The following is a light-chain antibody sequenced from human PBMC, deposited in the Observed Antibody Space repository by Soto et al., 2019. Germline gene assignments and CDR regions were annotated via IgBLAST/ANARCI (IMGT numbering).Light chain of an antibody. CDR1: QSVSSSF. J-gene: IGKJ1*01. Sequence: EIVLTQSPGSLSLSPGEGATLSCRASQSVSSSFFAWYQQKPGQAPSLLIYGASRRATGVPDRFSGSWSGTDFTLIISRLEPEEFAVYYCQQYESSVTFGQGTKVEIK. V-gene: IGKV3-20*01. CDR2: GAS. CDR3: QQYESSVT.